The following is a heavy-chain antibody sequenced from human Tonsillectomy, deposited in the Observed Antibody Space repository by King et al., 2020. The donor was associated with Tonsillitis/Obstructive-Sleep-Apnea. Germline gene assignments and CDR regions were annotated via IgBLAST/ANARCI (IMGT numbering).Heavy chain of an antibody. V-gene: IGHV3-48*02. Sequence: EEQLVQSGGGLVQPGGSLRLSCAASGFTFSSYSMNWVRQAPGKGLEWVSYISSSSSTIYYADSVKGRFTISSDNAKKSLYLQMNSLRDEDTAVYYCARDGGYSGYDYLDAFDIWGQGTMVTVSS. J-gene: IGHJ3*02. CDR3: ARDGGYSGYDYLDAFDI. D-gene: IGHD5-12*01. CDR2: ISSSSSTI. CDR1: GFTFSSYS.